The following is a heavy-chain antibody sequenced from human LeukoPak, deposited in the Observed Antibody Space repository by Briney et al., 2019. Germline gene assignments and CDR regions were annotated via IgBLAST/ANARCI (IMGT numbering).Heavy chain of an antibody. CDR2: IYTSGST. CDR1: GGSISSGSHY. CDR3: ARSGMATNDY. D-gene: IGHD5-24*01. J-gene: IGHJ4*02. Sequence: SQTLSLTCTVSGGSISSGSHYWSWIRQPAGKGLEWIGRIYTSGSTNFNPSLKSRVTISVDTSKNQFSLKLNSVTAADTAVYYCARSGMATNDYWGQGTLVTVSS. V-gene: IGHV4-61*02.